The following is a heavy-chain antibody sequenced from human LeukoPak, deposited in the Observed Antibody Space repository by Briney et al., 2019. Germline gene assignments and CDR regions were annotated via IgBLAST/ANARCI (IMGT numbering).Heavy chain of an antibody. V-gene: IGHV4-31*03. CDR2: IYYSGST. CDR3: AREGVAGWGLYGMDV. Sequence: SQTLSLTCTVSGGSISSGGYYWSWIRQHPGKGLEWIGYIYYSGSTYYNPSLQSRVTISVDTSKNQFSLKLSSVTAADTAVYYCAREGVAGWGLYGMDVWGQGTTVTVSS. CDR1: GGSISSGGYY. J-gene: IGHJ6*02. D-gene: IGHD6-19*01.